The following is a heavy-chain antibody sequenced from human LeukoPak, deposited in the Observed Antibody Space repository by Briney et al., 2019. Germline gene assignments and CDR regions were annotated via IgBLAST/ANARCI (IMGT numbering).Heavy chain of an antibody. J-gene: IGHJ4*02. CDR3: GKDVGGGSPAVDY. CDR2: ISYDGSNK. CDR1: GFTFSSYG. D-gene: IGHD2-15*01. Sequence: GRSLRLSCAASGFTFSSYGMHWVRQAPGKGLEWVAVISYDGSNKYYADSVKGRFTISRDNSKNTLYLQMNSLRAEDTAVYYCGKDVGGGSPAVDYWGQGTLVTVSS. V-gene: IGHV3-30*18.